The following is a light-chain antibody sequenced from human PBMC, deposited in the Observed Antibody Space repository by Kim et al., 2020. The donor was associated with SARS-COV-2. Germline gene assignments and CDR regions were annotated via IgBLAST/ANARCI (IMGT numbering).Light chain of an antibody. V-gene: IGLV6-57*03. Sequence: VTISCTRSNGSIASSYVQGSQQRPGSAPTTLISEDNQRPSGVPDRFSGSVDDSSNSASLTISGLRPEDEADYYCQSYDTRSHEVFGGGTKLTVL. CDR3: QSYDTRSHEV. J-gene: IGLJ3*02. CDR2: EDN. CDR1: NGSIASSY.